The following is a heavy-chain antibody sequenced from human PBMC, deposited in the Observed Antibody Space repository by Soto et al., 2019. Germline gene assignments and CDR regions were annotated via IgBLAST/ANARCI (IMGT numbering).Heavy chain of an antibody. CDR1: GYTFTSYA. CDR2: INAGNGNT. V-gene: IGHV1-3*01. D-gene: IGHD3-3*01. Sequence: ASVKVSFKASGYTFTSYAMHWVRQAPGQRLEWMGWINAGNGNTKYSQKFQGRVTITRDTSASTAYMELSSLRSEDTAVYYCASQVRFLEWLSVLDYWGQGTLVTVSS. J-gene: IGHJ4*02. CDR3: ASQVRFLEWLSVLDY.